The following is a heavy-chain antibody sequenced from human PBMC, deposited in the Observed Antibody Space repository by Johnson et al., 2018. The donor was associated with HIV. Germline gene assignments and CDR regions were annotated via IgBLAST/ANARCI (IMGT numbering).Heavy chain of an antibody. Sequence: QVQLVESGGGVVQPGGSVRLSCAASGLSFSSYGMEWVRQAPGKGLEWVAVIWSDGSNKHYADSVKGRFTISRDNSKNTLYLQMNSLRAEDTAVYYCATSHGSHGAFDIWGQGTLVTVSS. D-gene: IGHD1-26*01. V-gene: IGHV3-33*01. J-gene: IGHJ3*02. CDR3: ATSHGSHGAFDI. CDR2: IWSDGSNK. CDR1: GLSFSSYG.